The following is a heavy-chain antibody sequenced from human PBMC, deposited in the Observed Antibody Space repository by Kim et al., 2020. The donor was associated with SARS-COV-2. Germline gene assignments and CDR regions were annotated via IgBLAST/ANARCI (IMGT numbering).Heavy chain of an antibody. D-gene: IGHD3-10*01. Sequence: GGSLRLSCAASGFTVSSNYMSWVRQAPGKGLEWVSVIYSGGSTYYADSVKGRFTISRDNSKNTLYLQMNSLRAEDTAVYYCARDLSYYGSVAWGQGTLVTVSS. J-gene: IGHJ5*02. CDR2: IYSGGST. CDR3: ARDLSYYGSVA. V-gene: IGHV3-53*01. CDR1: GFTVSSNY.